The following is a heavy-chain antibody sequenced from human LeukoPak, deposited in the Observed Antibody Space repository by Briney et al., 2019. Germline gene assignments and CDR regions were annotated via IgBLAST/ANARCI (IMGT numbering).Heavy chain of an antibody. CDR2: ISSNSSYI. J-gene: IGHJ4*02. D-gene: IGHD2-2*01. CDR3: ARDPRGVVPAAIQRDY. V-gene: IGHV3-21*01. Sequence: PGGSLRLSCAASGFTFSSYSMNWVRQAPGKGLEWVSSISSNSSYIYYADSVKGRFTISRDNAKNSLYLQMNSLRAEDTAVYYCARDPRGVVPAAIQRDYWGQGTLVTVSS. CDR1: GFTFSSYS.